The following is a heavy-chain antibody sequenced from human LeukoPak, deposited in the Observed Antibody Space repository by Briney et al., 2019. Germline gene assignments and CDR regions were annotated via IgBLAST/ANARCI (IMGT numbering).Heavy chain of an antibody. CDR3: ARDKITGTRKTNWFDP. CDR1: GDSVSSNSAA. Sequence: SQTLSPTCAISGDSVSSNSAAWNWIRQSPSRGLEWLGRTYYRSKWYNDYAVSVKSRITINPDTSKNQFSLQLNSVTPEDTAVYYCARDKITGTRKTNWFDPWGQGTLVTVSS. D-gene: IGHD1-7*01. CDR2: TYYRSKWYN. J-gene: IGHJ5*02. V-gene: IGHV6-1*01.